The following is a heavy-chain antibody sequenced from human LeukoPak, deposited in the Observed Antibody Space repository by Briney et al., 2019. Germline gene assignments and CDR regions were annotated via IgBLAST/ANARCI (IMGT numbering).Heavy chain of an antibody. CDR1: GGSMTSNNYY. Sequence: SETLSLTCTVSGGSMTSNNYYWGWIRQPPGKGLEWIGNIHYSGSTYYSPSLKNRVTISVDTSKSQFSLRLKSVTAAETAVYYCWRPHCSNSVCSSSRVDFWGQGTLVTVSS. CDR3: WRPHCSNSVCSSSRVDF. V-gene: IGHV4-39*01. J-gene: IGHJ4*02. CDR2: IHYSGST. D-gene: IGHD2-8*01.